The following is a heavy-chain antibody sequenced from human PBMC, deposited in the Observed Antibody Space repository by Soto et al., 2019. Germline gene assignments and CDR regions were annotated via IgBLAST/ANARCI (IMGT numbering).Heavy chain of an antibody. D-gene: IGHD2-15*01. CDR2: IYYSGST. J-gene: IGHJ4*02. V-gene: IGHV4-39*01. CDR3: AGIVVVVAATDY. CDR1: GGSISSSSYY. Sequence: QLQLQESGPGLVKPSETLSLTCTVSGGSISSSSYYWGWIRQPPGKGLEWIGSIYYSGSTYYNPSRKSRVTISVDTSKNQFSLKLSSVTAADTAVYYCAGIVVVVAATDYWGQGTLVTVSS.